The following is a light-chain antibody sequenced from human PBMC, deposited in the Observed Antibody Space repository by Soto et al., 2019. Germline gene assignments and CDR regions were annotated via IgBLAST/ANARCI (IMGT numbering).Light chain of an antibody. CDR2: CTS. V-gene: IGKV1-12*01. Sequence: IQMTQSPSSVSASVGDRVNITCRPRQSISIYLAWVQQKPGRAPSLLLFCTSRRQSGVPSRFSGGGSGTDFFLTICNLQSEDFAIYYCQQYFILPFTFGQGTRLEIK. J-gene: IGKJ5*01. CDR3: QQYFILPFT. CDR1: QSISIY.